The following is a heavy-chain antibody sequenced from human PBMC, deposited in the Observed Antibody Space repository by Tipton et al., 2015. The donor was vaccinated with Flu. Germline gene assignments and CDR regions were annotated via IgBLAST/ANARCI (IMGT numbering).Heavy chain of an antibody. CDR1: NFSITSSTDHY. J-gene: IGHJ4*02. Sequence: QLVQSGAEVKPSDTLSLICSVSNFSITSSTDHYWGWIRQPPGKGLEWIASAYQSGSTYYNPSLKSRVTISVDTSKNQVSLQLSSVTAADTAVYYCARTYTGNVGAYFDYWGQGTQVTVSS. V-gene: IGHV4-38-2*01. D-gene: IGHD3-10*01. CDR2: AYQSGST. CDR3: ARTYTGNVGAYFDY.